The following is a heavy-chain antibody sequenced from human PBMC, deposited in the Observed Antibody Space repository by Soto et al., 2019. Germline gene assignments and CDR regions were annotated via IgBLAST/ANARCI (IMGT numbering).Heavy chain of an antibody. CDR1: GFTFSSYA. Sequence: GGSLRLSCASSGFTFSSYAMSLVRQAPGKGLEWVSAISDIGGTTYYADSVKGRFTISRDNSKNTLYLQMNSLRAEDTAVYYCAREYSSAWKTLDYWGQGTLVTVSS. V-gene: IGHV3-23*01. CDR3: AREYSSAWKTLDY. J-gene: IGHJ4*02. CDR2: ISDIGGTT. D-gene: IGHD6-19*01.